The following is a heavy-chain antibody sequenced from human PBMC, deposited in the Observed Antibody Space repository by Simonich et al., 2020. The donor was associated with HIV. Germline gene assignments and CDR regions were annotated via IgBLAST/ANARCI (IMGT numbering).Heavy chain of an antibody. CDR3: ARGASISNSWSLNY. Sequence: QVQLVESGGGVVQPGRSLRLSCAAYGFTFSSYALPWVRQAPGRGVEWGGIIWYEGTNKYYADSVKGRFTISRDNSKNTLYLQMNSLRAEDTAVYYCARGASISNSWSLNYWGQGTLVTVSS. CDR1: GFTFSSYA. CDR2: IWYEGTNK. V-gene: IGHV3-33*01. D-gene: IGHD6-13*01. J-gene: IGHJ4*02.